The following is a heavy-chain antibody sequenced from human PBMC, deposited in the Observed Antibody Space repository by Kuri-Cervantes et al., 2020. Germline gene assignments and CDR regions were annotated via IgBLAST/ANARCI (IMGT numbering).Heavy chain of an antibody. V-gene: IGHV3-21*01. J-gene: IGHJ6*02. CDR1: GFTFSSYS. CDR2: ISSSSSYI. Sequence: GGSLRLSCAASGFTFSSYSMSWVRQAPGKGLEWVSSISSSSSYIYYADSVKGRFTISRDNAKNSLYLQMNSLRAEDTAVYYCARDRIYCSSTSCYIGYGMDVWGQGTTVTVSS. D-gene: IGHD2-2*02. CDR3: ARDRIYCSSTSCYIGYGMDV.